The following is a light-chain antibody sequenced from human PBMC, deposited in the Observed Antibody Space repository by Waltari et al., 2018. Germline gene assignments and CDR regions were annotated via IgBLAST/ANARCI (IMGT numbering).Light chain of an antibody. CDR3: SSYTSSNTLEIV. V-gene: IGLV2-14*03. CDR1: SSDVGGYNY. J-gene: IGLJ3*02. Sequence: QSALTQPASVSGSPGQSITISCTGTSSDVGGYNYVSWYQQHPGKAPKLMIFDVSNLPSVVSNRFSGSKSGNTASLTISGLQAEDEADYYCSSYTSSNTLEIVFGGWTKLTVV. CDR2: DVS.